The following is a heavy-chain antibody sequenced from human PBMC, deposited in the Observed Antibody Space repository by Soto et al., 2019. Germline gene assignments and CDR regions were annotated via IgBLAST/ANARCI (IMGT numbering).Heavy chain of an antibody. CDR1: GGSISSYY. V-gene: IGHV4-59*01. D-gene: IGHD3-16*01. Sequence: QVQLQESGPGLVKPSETLSLTCTVSGGSISSYYWSWIRQPPGKGLEWIGYIYYSGSTNYNPSLKSRVTISVDTSKNQFALKLSSVTAADTAVYYCARDGSDGIGDRSGMDVWGQGTTVTVSS. CDR2: IYYSGST. CDR3: ARDGSDGIGDRSGMDV. J-gene: IGHJ6*02.